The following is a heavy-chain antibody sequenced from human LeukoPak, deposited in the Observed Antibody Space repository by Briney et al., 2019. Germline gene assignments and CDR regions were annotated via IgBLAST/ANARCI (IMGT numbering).Heavy chain of an antibody. CDR3: ARDTHYSFDY. CDR1: GFIFSSYS. J-gene: IGHJ4*02. Sequence: GGSLRLSCAASGFIFSSYSVNWVRQAPGRGLEWVSYISISSGTISYADSVRGRFTISSDNAKNSLYLQMNSLRAEDTAVYYCARDTHYSFDYWGQGTLVIVSS. CDR2: ISISSGTI. D-gene: IGHD2-21*01. V-gene: IGHV3-48*01.